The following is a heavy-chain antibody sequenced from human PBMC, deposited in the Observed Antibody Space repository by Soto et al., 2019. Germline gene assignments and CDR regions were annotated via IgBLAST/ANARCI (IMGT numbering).Heavy chain of an antibody. V-gene: IGHV4-59*01. CDR2: IHYRGST. J-gene: IGHJ4*02. Sequence: QVQLQESGPGLVKPSETLSLSCTVSGASISDYYWSWIRQPPGKRPEWIGYIHYRGSTNYNPSLTSRVTMSVDTSKNQFSLRLTSVTAADPAVYYCARDSVGSGYDWGQGTLVTVSS. CDR1: GASISDYY. D-gene: IGHD5-12*01. CDR3: ARDSVGSGYD.